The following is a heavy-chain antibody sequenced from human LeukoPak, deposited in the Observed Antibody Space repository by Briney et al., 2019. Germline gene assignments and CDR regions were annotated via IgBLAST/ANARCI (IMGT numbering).Heavy chain of an antibody. Sequence: ASVKVSCKASGYTFIRYSVNWLRQAPGQGLEWMGWISPNTGKPTYAQGSTGRFVFSVDTSVSTAYLQISTLEAEDTAVYYCARDAATINFDYWGQGTLVTVSS. V-gene: IGHV7-4-1*02. CDR2: ISPNTGKP. J-gene: IGHJ4*02. CDR1: GYTFIRYS. CDR3: ARDAATINFDY. D-gene: IGHD5-12*01.